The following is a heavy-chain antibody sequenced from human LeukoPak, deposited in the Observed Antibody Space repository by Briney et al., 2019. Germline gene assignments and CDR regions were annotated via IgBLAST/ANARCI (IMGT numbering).Heavy chain of an antibody. V-gene: IGHV4-59*11. CDR1: GGSISTHY. J-gene: IGHJ4*02. CDR3: ARGGGYASPIGY. Sequence: SETLSLTCTLSGGSISTHYWSWIRQPPGKGLEWIGYIYHSGSTNYNPSLKSRVTISVDTSKNQFSLKLSSVTAADTAVYCCARGGGYASPIGYWGQGALVTVSS. D-gene: IGHD5-12*01. CDR2: IYHSGST.